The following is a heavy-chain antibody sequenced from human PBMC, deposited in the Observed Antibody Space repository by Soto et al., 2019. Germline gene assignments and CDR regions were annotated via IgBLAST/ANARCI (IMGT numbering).Heavy chain of an antibody. CDR1: GGSISNYY. V-gene: IGHV4-59*01. Sequence: SETLSLTCNVSGGSISNYYWTWVRQSPEKGLEWIGYMYYNGNINYNPSLKSRVTISIDTSKNQFSLTLKSVTAADTAVYYCARGQRFSDWFDPWGQGTLVTVSS. CDR3: ARGQRFSDWFDP. D-gene: IGHD3-3*01. CDR2: MYYNGNI. J-gene: IGHJ5*02.